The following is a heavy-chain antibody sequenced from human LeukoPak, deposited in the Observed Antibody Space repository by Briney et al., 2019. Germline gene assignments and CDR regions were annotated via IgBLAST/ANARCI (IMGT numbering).Heavy chain of an antibody. V-gene: IGHV3-66*01. Sequence: GGSLRLSCAASGFTVSSNYMSWVRQAPGKGLEWVSVIYNGGSTYYADSVKGRFTISRDNSKNTLYLQMNSLRAEDTAVYYCARDGSSWYCPEEFWGQGTLVTVSS. CDR1: GFTVSSNY. CDR2: IYNGGST. CDR3: ARDGSSWYCPEEF. J-gene: IGHJ4*02. D-gene: IGHD6-13*01.